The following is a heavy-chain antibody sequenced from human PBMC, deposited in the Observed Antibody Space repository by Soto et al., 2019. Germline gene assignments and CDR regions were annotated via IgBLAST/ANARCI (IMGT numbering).Heavy chain of an antibody. D-gene: IGHD2-15*01. CDR1: GFTFSSYG. Sequence: QVQLVESGGGVVQPGRSLRLSCAASGFTFSSYGMHWVRQAPGKGLEWVAVISDDGSNKYYADSVKGRFTISRDNSKNTLYLHMNSLRAADTAVYYCAKETYSGPLDYWGQGTLVTVSS. CDR2: ISDDGSNK. J-gene: IGHJ4*02. V-gene: IGHV3-30*18. CDR3: AKETYSGPLDY.